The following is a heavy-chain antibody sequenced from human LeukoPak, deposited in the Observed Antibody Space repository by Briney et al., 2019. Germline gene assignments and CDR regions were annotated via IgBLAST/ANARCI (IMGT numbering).Heavy chain of an antibody. Sequence: ASVKVSCKVSGYTLTELSMHWVRQAPGQGLEWMGIINPSGGSTSYAQKFQGRVTMTRDTSTSTVYMELSSLRSEDTAVYYCARGDYGGNPIDYWGQGTLVTVSS. D-gene: IGHD4-23*01. V-gene: IGHV1-46*01. J-gene: IGHJ4*02. CDR2: INPSGGST. CDR1: GYTLTELS. CDR3: ARGDYGGNPIDY.